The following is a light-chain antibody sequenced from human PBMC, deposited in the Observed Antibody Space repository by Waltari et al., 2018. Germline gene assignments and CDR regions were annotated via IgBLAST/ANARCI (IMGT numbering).Light chain of an antibody. Sequence: DIQMTQSPSTLSASVGDRVTITCRASQSISSWLDWDQQKPGKAPKLLIYKASSLESGVPSRFSGSGSGTEFTLTISSLQPDDFATYYCQQYNSYPWTFGQGTKVEIK. J-gene: IGKJ1*01. CDR1: QSISSW. CDR3: QQYNSYPWT. CDR2: KAS. V-gene: IGKV1-5*03.